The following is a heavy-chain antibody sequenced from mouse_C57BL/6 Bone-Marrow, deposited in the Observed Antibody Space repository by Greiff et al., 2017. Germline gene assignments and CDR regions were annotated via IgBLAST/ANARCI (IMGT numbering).Heavy chain of an antibody. CDR3: ARNDVTTVVVDWYFDV. V-gene: IGHV2-2*01. Sequence: QVQLQQSGPGLVQPSQSLSITCTVSGFSLTSYGVHWVRQSPGKGLEWLGVIWSGGSTDYNAAFISRLSISKDNSKSQVFFKMNSLQAYDTAIYYCARNDVTTVVVDWYFDVWATATTVT. D-gene: IGHD1-1*01. CDR1: GFSLTSYG. J-gene: IGHJ1*03. CDR2: IWSGGST.